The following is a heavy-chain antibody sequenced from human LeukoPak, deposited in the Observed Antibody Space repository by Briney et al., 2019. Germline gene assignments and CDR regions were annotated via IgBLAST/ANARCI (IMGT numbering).Heavy chain of an antibody. V-gene: IGHV3-33*01. D-gene: IGHD5-12*01. Sequence: GGSLRLSCAASGFTLYGYGIHWVRQAPGKGLEWVAFIWYDGSNKYYADSVKGRFTISRDNSKNTLYLQMNSLRAEDTAVYYCARARPTRGFDYWGQGTLVTVSS. CDR2: IWYDGSNK. CDR1: GFTLYGYG. J-gene: IGHJ4*02. CDR3: ARARPTRGFDY.